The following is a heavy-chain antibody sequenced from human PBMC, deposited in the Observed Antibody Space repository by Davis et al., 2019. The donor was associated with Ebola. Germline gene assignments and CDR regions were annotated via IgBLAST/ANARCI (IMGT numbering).Heavy chain of an antibody. CDR3: ARRQESSWAWYFDF. J-gene: IGHJ2*01. D-gene: IGHD6-13*01. V-gene: IGHV4-34*01. CDR2: INYRGRT. CDR1: GGSFNDYY. Sequence: PGGSLRLSCAVYGGSFNDYYWGWVRQSPGHGLEWIGEINYRGRTYYNTALRSRVSLSIDRSKMQYSLRLTSVTAADTAVYYCARRQESSWAWYFDFWGRGTLVTVSS.